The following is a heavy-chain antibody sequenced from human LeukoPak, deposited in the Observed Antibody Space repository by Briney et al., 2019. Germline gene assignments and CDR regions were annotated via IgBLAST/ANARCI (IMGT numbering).Heavy chain of an antibody. V-gene: IGHV3-30-3*01. CDR3: AREGGTPGYFDY. D-gene: IGHD1-1*01. CDR2: ISYDGSNK. Sequence: GGSLRLSCAASGFTFSSYAMPWVRQAPGKGLEWVAVISYDGSNKYYADSVKGRFTISRDNSKNTLYLQMNSLRAEDTAVYYCAREGGTPGYFDYWGQGTLVTVSS. J-gene: IGHJ4*02. CDR1: GFTFSSYA.